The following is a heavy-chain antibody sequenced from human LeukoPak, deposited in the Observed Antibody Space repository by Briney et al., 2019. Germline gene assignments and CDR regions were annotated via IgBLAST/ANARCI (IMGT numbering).Heavy chain of an antibody. CDR1: GGSFSGYY. CDR3: ARGGPDYGDILDY. Sequence: PSETLSLTCAVYGGSFSGYYWSWIRQPPGKGLEWIGEINHSGSTNYNPSLKSRVTISVDTSKNQFSLKLSSVTAADTAVYYCARGGPDYGDILDYWGQGTLVTVSS. D-gene: IGHD4-17*01. CDR2: INHSGST. V-gene: IGHV4-34*01. J-gene: IGHJ4*02.